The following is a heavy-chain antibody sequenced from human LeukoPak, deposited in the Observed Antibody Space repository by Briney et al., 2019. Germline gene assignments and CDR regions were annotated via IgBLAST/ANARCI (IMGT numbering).Heavy chain of an antibody. D-gene: IGHD6-13*01. CDR3: ARGDSSSWYPYYYYGMDV. CDR1: GFTFSSYS. Sequence: GGSLRLSCAASGFTFSSYSMNWVRQAPGKGLEWVSSISSSSSYIYYADSVKGRFTISRDNAKNSLYLQMNSLRAEDTAVYYCARGDSSSWYPYYYYGMDVWGKGTTVTVSS. V-gene: IGHV3-21*01. CDR2: ISSSSSYI. J-gene: IGHJ6*04.